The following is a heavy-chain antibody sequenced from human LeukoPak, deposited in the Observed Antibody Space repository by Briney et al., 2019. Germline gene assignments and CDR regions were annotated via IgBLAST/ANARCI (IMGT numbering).Heavy chain of an antibody. V-gene: IGHV3-74*03. CDR2: INSDGSDT. Sequence: GGSLRLSCAASGVTFSSYWMHWVRQVPGKGLVWVARINSDGSDTAYADSVRGRFTISRDNAKNTLYLQMNSLRADDTAVYYCARVGATENWGQGTLVTVSS. CDR3: ARVGATEN. J-gene: IGHJ4*02. CDR1: GVTFSSYW. D-gene: IGHD1-26*01.